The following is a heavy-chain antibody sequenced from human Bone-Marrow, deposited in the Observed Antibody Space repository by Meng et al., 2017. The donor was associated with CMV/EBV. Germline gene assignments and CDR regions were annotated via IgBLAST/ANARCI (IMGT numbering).Heavy chain of an antibody. CDR1: GYSFPNYW. V-gene: IGHV5-51*01. CDR2: IYPGDSDT. CDR3: ARYHDSSGYYYRPFDY. Sequence: KVSCKGSGYSFPNYWIGWVRQMPGKGLEWMGVIYPGDSDTRYSPSFQGQVTISADRSISTAYLQWSSLKASDTAMYYCARYHDSSGYYYRPFDYWGRGTLDTVSS. D-gene: IGHD3-22*01. J-gene: IGHJ4*02.